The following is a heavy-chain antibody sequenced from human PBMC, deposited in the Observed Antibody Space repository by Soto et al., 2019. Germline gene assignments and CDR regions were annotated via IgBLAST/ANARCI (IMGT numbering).Heavy chain of an antibody. CDR2: IYYSGST. V-gene: IGHV4-59*01. CDR3: ARDNRLERRTDAFDI. D-gene: IGHD1-1*01. J-gene: IGHJ3*02. Sequence: PSETLSLTCTVSGGSISSYYWSWIRQPPGKGLEWIGYIYYSGSTNYNPSLKSRVTISVDTSKNQFPLKLSSVTAADTAVYYCARDNRLERRTDAFDIWGQGTMVTVSS. CDR1: GGSISSYY.